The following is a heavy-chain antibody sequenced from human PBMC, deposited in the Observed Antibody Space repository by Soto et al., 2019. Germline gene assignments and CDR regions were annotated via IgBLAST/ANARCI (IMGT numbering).Heavy chain of an antibody. CDR3: ARDFGVAVAGTFFDY. V-gene: IGHV1-69*13. J-gene: IGHJ4*02. CDR1: GVTFSSYA. D-gene: IGHD6-19*01. CDR2: IIPIFGTA. Sequence: RASVKVSCKASGVTFSSYAISWVRQAPGQGLEWMGGIIPIFGTANYAQKFQGRVTITADESTSTAYMELSSLRSEDTAVYYCARDFGVAVAGTFFDYWGQGTLVTVSS.